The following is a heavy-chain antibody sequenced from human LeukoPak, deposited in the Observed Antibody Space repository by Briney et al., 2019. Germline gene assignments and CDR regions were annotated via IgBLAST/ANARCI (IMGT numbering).Heavy chain of an antibody. CDR3: ARQSVLRYFDWFGFLDY. CDR2: IYPGDSDT. J-gene: IGHJ4*02. D-gene: IGHD3-9*01. V-gene: IGHV5-51*01. Sequence: GKSLKISCKGSGYSFTSYWIGWVRQMPGKGLEGMGIIYPGDSDTRNSPSFQGQVTLSADKSISTAYLQWSSLKASDTAMYYCARQSVLRYFDWFGFLDYWGQGTLVTVSS. CDR1: GYSFTSYW.